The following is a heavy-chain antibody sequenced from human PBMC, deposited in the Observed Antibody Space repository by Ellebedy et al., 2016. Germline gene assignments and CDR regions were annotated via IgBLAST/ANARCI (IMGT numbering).Heavy chain of an antibody. V-gene: IGHV4-59*08. J-gene: IGHJ4*02. CDR1: GGSISSYY. D-gene: IGHD3-3*01. CDR2: IYYSGST. CDR3: ARSGEDQLLEWLLPLDY. Sequence: SETLSLTCTVSGGSISSYYWSWIRQPPGKGLEWIGYIYYSGSTNYNPSLKSRVTVSVDTSKNQFSLKLSSVTAADTAVYYCARSGEDQLLEWLLPLDYWGQGTLVTVSS.